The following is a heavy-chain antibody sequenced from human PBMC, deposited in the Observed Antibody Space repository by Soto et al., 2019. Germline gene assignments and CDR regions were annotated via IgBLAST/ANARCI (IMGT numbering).Heavy chain of an antibody. V-gene: IGHV2-5*01. D-gene: IGHD3-10*01. J-gene: IGHJ4*02. Sequence: SGPTLVNPTQSLTLTCTFSEFSLGTRGVGVGWIRQPPGKALDWLALVYWNDDKRYRPSLKSRLTITKDISKNEAVLTMTNMDPVDTDRHCCARILYPSGSFYFGFWGPGVLVTVSS. CDR2: VYWNDDK. CDR3: ARILYPSGSFYFGF. CDR1: EFSLGTRGVG.